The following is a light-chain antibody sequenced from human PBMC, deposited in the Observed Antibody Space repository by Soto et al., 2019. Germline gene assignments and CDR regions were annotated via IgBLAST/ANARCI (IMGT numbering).Light chain of an antibody. V-gene: IGLV1-40*01. CDR1: SSNIGAGSY. CDR2: ANN. J-gene: IGLJ1*01. CDR3: QSYDSSRRDFYV. Sequence: QAVLTQPPSVSGAPGQRVTISCTGSSSNIGAGSYVNWYQQLPGAAPKLLIYANNDRPSRVPDRFSGSKSGTSASLAITGLQAEDDADYYCQSYDSSRRDFYVFGTGTKLTVL.